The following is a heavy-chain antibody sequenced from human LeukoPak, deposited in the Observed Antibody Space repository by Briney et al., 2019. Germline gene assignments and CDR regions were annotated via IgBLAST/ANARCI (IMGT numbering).Heavy chain of an antibody. CDR1: GFPFSDYA. V-gene: IGHV3-23*01. D-gene: IGHD2-2*01. Sequence: GGSLRLSCAASGFPFSDYAMTWVRKTPGKGLEWVSVISGGGDSADYADSMKGRFTISRDNSKNTLYLQMYSLRAEDTALYYCAKLGCTGTICYANYWGQGTLVTVSS. J-gene: IGHJ4*02. CDR3: AKLGCTGTICYANY. CDR2: ISGGGDSA.